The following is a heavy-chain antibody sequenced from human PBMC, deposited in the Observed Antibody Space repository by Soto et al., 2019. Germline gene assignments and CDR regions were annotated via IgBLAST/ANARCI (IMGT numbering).Heavy chain of an antibody. D-gene: IGHD2-2*01. J-gene: IGHJ6*02. CDR2: ISSSSSYI. Sequence: LRLSCAASGFTFSSYSMNWVRQAAGKGLEWVSSISSSSSYIYYADSVKGRFTISRDNAKNPLYLHMTSLRAEDTAVYYCARYRVVPAAKQHSFYGMDVWGQGTTVTVSS. V-gene: IGHV3-21*01. CDR1: GFTFSSYS. CDR3: ARYRVVPAAKQHSFYGMDV.